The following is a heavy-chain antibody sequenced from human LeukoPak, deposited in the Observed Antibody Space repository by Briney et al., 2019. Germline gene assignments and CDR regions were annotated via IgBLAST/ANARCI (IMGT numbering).Heavy chain of an antibody. CDR3: ARGQGGYGNFDY. D-gene: IGHD5-12*01. CDR2: IYSGGTT. J-gene: IGHJ4*02. CDR1: GFTVGSSC. V-gene: IGHV3-66*01. Sequence: PGGSLRLSCAASGFTVGSSCMSWIRQAPGKGPEWVSIIYSGGTTYYADSVKGRFTISRDNSKNTLYLQMNSLKGDDTAVYYCARGQGGYGNFDYWGQGTLVTVSS.